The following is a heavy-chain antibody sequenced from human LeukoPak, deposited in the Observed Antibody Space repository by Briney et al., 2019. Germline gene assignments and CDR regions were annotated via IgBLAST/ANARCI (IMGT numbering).Heavy chain of an antibody. CDR2: IYYNGDT. V-gene: IGHV4-59*01. CDR1: GGSITSFY. Sequence: SETLSLTCTVSGGSITSFYWNWIRQSPGKGLEWIGSIYYNGDTNYNPSLKSRVSISIDTSKNHFSLKLSSVTAADTAVYYCARAGQGDFWSGLRYFDYWGQGTLVTVSS. CDR3: ARAGQGDFWSGLRYFDY. D-gene: IGHD3-3*01. J-gene: IGHJ4*02.